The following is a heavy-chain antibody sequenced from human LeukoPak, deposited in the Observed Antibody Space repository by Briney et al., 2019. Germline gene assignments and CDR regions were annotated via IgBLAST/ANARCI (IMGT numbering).Heavy chain of an antibody. CDR3: ARENYGDSTGGRFQH. V-gene: IGHV3-23*01. CDR2: ISGSGGST. Sequence: PGGSLRLSCTASGFTFSSYGMHWVRQAPGKGLEWVSVISGSGGSTYYADSVKGRFTISRDNSKNTVYLQMNSLRAEDTAVYYCARENYGDSTGGRFQHWGQGTLVTVSS. CDR1: GFTFSSYG. J-gene: IGHJ1*01. D-gene: IGHD4-17*01.